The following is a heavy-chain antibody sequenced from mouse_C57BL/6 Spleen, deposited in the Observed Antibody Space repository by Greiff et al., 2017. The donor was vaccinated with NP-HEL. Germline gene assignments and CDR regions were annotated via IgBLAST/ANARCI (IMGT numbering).Heavy chain of an antibody. V-gene: IGHV1-50*01. J-gene: IGHJ2*01. CDR2: IDPSDSYT. D-gene: IGHD1-1*01. CDR1: GYTFTSYW. Sequence: VQLQQPGAELVKPGASVKLSCKASGYTFTSYWMQWVKQRPGQGLEWIGEIDPSDSYTNYNQKFKGKATLTVDTSSSTAYMQLSSLTSEDSAVYYCAISSITTDYFDYWGQGTTLTVSS. CDR3: AISSITTDYFDY.